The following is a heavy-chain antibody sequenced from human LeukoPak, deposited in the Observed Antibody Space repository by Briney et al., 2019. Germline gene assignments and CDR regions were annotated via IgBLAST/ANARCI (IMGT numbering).Heavy chain of an antibody. D-gene: IGHD3-10*01. V-gene: IGHV4-39*01. Sequence: SETLSLTCTVSGGSISSSRYYWGWIRQPPGKGLVWIGSIYYSGSTYYNPSLKSRVTISVDTSKNQFSLKLSSVTAADTAVYYCARFPLWFGESPWGQGTLVTVSS. CDR3: ARFPLWFGESP. J-gene: IGHJ5*02. CDR2: IYYSGST. CDR1: GGSISSSRYY.